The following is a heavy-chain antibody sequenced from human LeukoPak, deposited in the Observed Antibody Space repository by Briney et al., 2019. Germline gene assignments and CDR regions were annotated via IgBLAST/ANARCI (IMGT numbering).Heavy chain of an antibody. D-gene: IGHD3-3*01. Sequence: SETLSLTCTVSGGSISSSSYYWGWIRQPPGKGLEWIGSIYYSGSTYYNPSLKSRVTISVDTSKNQFSLKLSSVTAADTAVYYCARGRFLDAFDIWGQGTMVTVSS. CDR1: GGSISSSSYY. V-gene: IGHV4-39*07. J-gene: IGHJ3*02. CDR2: IYYSGST. CDR3: ARGRFLDAFDI.